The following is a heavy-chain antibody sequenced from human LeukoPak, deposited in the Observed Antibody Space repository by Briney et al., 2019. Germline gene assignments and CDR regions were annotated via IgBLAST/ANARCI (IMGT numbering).Heavy chain of an antibody. V-gene: IGHV4-31*03. J-gene: IGHJ2*01. D-gene: IGHD3-22*01. CDR1: XXXISTXXFY. CDR2: IYNNGNT. CDR3: ATDRSYYDGNEGYFDL. Sequence: SETLSLXCTXXXXXISTXXFYWTWIRXXXXXGXXWIXXIYNNGNTNYNPSLKSRLIISKDTSKNQFSLKLSSVTAADTAIYYCATDRSYYDGNEGYFDLWGRGTLVTVSS.